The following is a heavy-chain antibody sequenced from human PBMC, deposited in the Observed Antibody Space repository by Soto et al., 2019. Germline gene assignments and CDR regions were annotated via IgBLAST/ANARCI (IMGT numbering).Heavy chain of an antibody. J-gene: IGHJ4*02. D-gene: IGHD3-10*01. Sequence: QLQLQESGPGLVKPSETLSLTCTVSGGSISSSSYYWGWIRQPPGKGLEWIGSIYYSGSTYYNPSLKSRVTISVDTSKNQFSLKLSSVTAADTAVYYCARTRNYYGSGSYYNYFDYWGQGTLVTVSS. V-gene: IGHV4-39*01. CDR1: GGSISSSSYY. CDR3: ARTRNYYGSGSYYNYFDY. CDR2: IYYSGST.